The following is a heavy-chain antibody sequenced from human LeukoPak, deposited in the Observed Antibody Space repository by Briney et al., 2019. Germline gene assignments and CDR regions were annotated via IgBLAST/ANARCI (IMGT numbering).Heavy chain of an antibody. V-gene: IGHV3-23*01. D-gene: IGHD2-21*01. CDR3: AEAGLMLHAGY. J-gene: IGHJ4*02. CDR2: ITSTGYNT. Sequence: GGSLRLSCAVSGFSYAMTWVRQAPGKGLECVSVITSTGYNTYYIDSVKGRFNISRDDSTSTLYLQVNSLRVEDTAISYCAEAGLMLHAGYWGQGTLVTVSS. CDR1: GFSYA.